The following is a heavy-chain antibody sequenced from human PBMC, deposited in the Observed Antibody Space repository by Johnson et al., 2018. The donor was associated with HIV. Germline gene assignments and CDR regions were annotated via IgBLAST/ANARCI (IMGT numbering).Heavy chain of an antibody. Sequence: QVQLVESGGGLVQPGGSLRLSCAASGFSFRSYGMHWVRQGPGKGLGWMAFIRYDGSNKFYADSVKGRFTISRDNSKNTLYLQMNSLRPEDTALYYCAKEVPDKFDVWGQGTMVTVSS. CDR2: IRYDGSNK. CDR3: AKEVPDKFDV. V-gene: IGHV3-30*02. J-gene: IGHJ3*01. CDR1: GFSFRSYG.